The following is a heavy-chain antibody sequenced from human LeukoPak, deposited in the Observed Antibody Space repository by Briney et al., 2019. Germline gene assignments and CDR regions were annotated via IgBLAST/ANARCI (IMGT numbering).Heavy chain of an antibody. J-gene: IGHJ4*02. V-gene: IGHV4-34*01. Sequence: SETLSLTCAVYGGSFSGYYWSWIRQPPGKGLEWIGEINHSGSTNYNPSLKSRVTISVDTSKNQFSLKLSSVTAADTAVYYCARHLASNYYDSSGYLDYWGQGTLVTVSS. D-gene: IGHD3-22*01. CDR3: ARHLASNYYDSSGYLDY. CDR2: INHSGST. CDR1: GGSFSGYY.